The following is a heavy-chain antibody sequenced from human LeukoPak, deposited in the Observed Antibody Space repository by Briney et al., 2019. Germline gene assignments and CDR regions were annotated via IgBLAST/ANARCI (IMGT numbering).Heavy chain of an antibody. Sequence: GGSLRLSCAASGFTFSSYAMSWVRQAPGKGLEWVSAISGSGGSTYYADSVKGRFTISRHNSKNTLYLQMNSLRAEDTAVYYCASHLRDLVWAGAFDIWGQGTMVTVSS. CDR1: GFTFSSYA. J-gene: IGHJ3*02. V-gene: IGHV3-23*01. CDR2: ISGSGGST. CDR3: ASHLRDLVWAGAFDI. D-gene: IGHD6-13*01.